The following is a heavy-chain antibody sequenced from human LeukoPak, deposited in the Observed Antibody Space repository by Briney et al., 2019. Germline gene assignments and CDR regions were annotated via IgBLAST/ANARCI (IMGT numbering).Heavy chain of an antibody. CDR1: GGSISGYY. Sequence: SETLPLTCTVSGGSISGYYWSWIRQPPGKGLEWIAYIYSSGSTNYNPSLKSRVTISVDTSKNQFSLRLISVTAADTAVYYCARDRHGSGSAHSFDPWGQGLLVTVSS. D-gene: IGHD3-10*01. CDR2: IYSSGST. CDR3: ARDRHGSGSAHSFDP. J-gene: IGHJ5*02. V-gene: IGHV4-59*01.